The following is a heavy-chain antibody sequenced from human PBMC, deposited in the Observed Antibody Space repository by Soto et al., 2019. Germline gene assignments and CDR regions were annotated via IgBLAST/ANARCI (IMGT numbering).Heavy chain of an antibody. CDR1: GFTFSSYW. D-gene: IGHD6-19*01. V-gene: IGHV3-74*01. J-gene: IGHJ4*02. CDR3: ARDSQQWLAVDY. CDR2: TNSDGSST. Sequence: RLSCAASGFTFSSYWMHWVRQAPGKGLVWVSRTNSDGSSTSYADSVKGRFTISRDNAKNTLYLQMNSLRAEDTAVYYCARDSQQWLAVDYWGQGXLVTVSS.